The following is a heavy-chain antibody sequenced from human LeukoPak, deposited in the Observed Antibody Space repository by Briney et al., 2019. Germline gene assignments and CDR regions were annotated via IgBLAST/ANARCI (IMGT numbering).Heavy chain of an antibody. D-gene: IGHD1-26*01. CDR3: ATRVLGSYYFLFDY. Sequence: ASVKVCCKVSGYTLTELSMQWVRQAPGKGLEWMGGFDPEDGETIYAQKFQGRVTMTEDTSTDTAYMELSSLRSEDTAVYYCATRVLGSYYFLFDYWGQGTLVTVSP. V-gene: IGHV1-24*01. CDR2: FDPEDGET. CDR1: GYTLTELS. J-gene: IGHJ4*02.